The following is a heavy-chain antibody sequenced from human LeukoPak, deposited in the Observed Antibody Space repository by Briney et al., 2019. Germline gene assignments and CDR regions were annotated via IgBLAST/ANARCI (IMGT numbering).Heavy chain of an antibody. CDR1: GFTFSSYA. V-gene: IGHV3-30-3*01. J-gene: IGHJ4*02. D-gene: IGHD3-3*01. CDR2: ISYDGSNK. CDR3: ASNIDDSTGY. Sequence: GGSLRLSCAASGFTFSSYAMHWVRQAPGKGLEWVAVISYDGSNKYYADSAKGRFTISRDNSKNTLYLQMNSLRAEDTAVYYCASNIDDSTGYWGQGTLVTVSS.